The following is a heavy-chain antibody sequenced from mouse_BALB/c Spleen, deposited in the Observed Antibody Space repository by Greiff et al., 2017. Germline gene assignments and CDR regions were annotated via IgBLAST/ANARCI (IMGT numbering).Heavy chain of an antibody. J-gene: IGHJ2*01. V-gene: IGHV1S81*02. CDR3: ARVLPRGYFDY. CDR1: GYTFTSYW. Sequence: QVQLQQPGAELVKPGASVKLSCKASGYTFTSYWMHWVKQRPGQGLEWIGEINPSNGRTNYNEKFKSKATLTVDKSSSTAYMQLSSLTSEDSAVYYCARVLPRGYFDYWGQGTTLTVSS. CDR2: INPSNGRT. D-gene: IGHD2-1*01.